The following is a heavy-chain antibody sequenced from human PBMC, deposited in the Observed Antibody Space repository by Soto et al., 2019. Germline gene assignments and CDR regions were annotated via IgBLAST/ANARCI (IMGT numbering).Heavy chain of an antibody. CDR3: AKSESEWELLVDY. D-gene: IGHD1-26*01. CDR1: GGSISSSSYY. J-gene: IGHJ4*02. Sequence: SETLSLTCTVSGGSISSSSYYWGWIRQPPGKGLEWIGSIYYSGSTYYNPSLKSRVTISVDTSKNQFSLKLSSVTAADTAVYYCAKSESEWELLVDYWGQGTLVTVSS. CDR2: IYYSGST. V-gene: IGHV4-39*01.